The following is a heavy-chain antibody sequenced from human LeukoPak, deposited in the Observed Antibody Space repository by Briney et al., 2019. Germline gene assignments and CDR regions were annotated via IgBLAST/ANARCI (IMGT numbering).Heavy chain of an antibody. V-gene: IGHV1-18*01. CDR1: GYTFTSYG. Sequence: ASVKVSCKASGYTFTSYGISWVRQAPGQGLEWMGWISAYNGNTNYAQKLQGRVTMTTDTSTSTAYMELRSLRSDDTAVYYCARDRPDPYSNWIYFDCWGQGTLVTVSS. D-gene: IGHD4-4*01. CDR2: ISAYNGNT. CDR3: ARDRPDPYSNWIYFDC. J-gene: IGHJ4*02.